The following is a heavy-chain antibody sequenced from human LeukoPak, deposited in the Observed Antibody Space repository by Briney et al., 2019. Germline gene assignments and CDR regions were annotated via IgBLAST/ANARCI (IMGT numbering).Heavy chain of an antibody. V-gene: IGHV3-48*01. CDR3: AGGFVYGMDV. CDR1: GFTFSSYN. CDR2: ISSSSRTI. J-gene: IGHJ6*02. Sequence: GGSLRLSCAASGFTFSSYNMNWVRQAPGKGLEWVSHISSSSRTIYYADPVKGRFTISRDNAKNSLYLQMNSLRAEDTAVYYCAGGFVYGMDVWGQGTTVTVSS.